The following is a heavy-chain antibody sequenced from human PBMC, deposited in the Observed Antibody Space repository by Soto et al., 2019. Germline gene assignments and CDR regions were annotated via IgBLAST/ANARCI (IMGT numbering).Heavy chain of an antibody. CDR2: IKSKTDGGTT. V-gene: IGHV3-15*01. Sequence: EVQLVESGGGLVKPGGSLGLSCAVSGFTFNNAWMSWVRQAPGKGLEWVGRIKSKTDGGTTDHAASVKGRFTISRDHSKNTLYLQMDSLKIEDTAMYYCTTSPRAQYWGQGTLVSVSS. J-gene: IGHJ4*02. CDR3: TTSPRAQY. CDR1: GFTFNNAW.